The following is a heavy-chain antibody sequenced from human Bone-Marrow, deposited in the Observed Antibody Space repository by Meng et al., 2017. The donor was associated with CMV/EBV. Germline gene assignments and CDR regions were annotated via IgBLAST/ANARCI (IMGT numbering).Heavy chain of an antibody. CDR2: IWYDGSNK. D-gene: IGHD3-3*01. V-gene: IGHV3-33*01. J-gene: IGHJ6*02. CDR3: ARYDFWSGYPAAYYYGMDV. CDR1: GFTFSSYG. Sequence: GESVKISCAPSGFTFSSYGMHWVRQAPGKGLEWVAVIWYDGSNKYYADSVKGRFTISRDNSKNTLYLQMNSLRAEDTAVYYCARYDFWSGYPAAYYYGMDVWGQGTTVTVSS.